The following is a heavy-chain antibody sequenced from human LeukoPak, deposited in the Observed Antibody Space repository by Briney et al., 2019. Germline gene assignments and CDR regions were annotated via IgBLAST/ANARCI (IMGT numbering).Heavy chain of an antibody. J-gene: IGHJ3*02. CDR2: ISSSSSYI. CDR3: ARAPIYCSGGSCYAFDI. D-gene: IGHD2-15*01. CDR1: GFTFSSYA. Sequence: GGSLRLSCAASGFTFSSYAMSWVRQAPGKGLEWVSSISSSSSYIYYADSVKGRFTISRDNAKNSLYLQMNSLRAEDTAVYYCARAPIYCSGGSCYAFDIWGQGTMVTVSS. V-gene: IGHV3-21*01.